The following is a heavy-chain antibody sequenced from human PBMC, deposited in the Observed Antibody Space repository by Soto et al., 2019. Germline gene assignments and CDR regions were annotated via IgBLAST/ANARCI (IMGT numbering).Heavy chain of an antibody. J-gene: IGHJ1*01. CDR1: GGSIISIYH. D-gene: IGHD4-17*01. CDR3: ARTDDGGYSPH. Sequence: PSETLSLTCAVSGGSIISIYHWAWIRQPPGKSLEWIASISHTGTTYYTPSLKSRVTISVVTSPNKFSLRLSSVTAADSAVYYAARTDDGGYSPHFGQGNGVTVSS. V-gene: IGHV4-38-2*01. CDR2: ISHTGTT.